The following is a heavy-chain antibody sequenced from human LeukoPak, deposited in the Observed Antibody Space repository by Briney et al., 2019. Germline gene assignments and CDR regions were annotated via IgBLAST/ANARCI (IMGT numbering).Heavy chain of an antibody. V-gene: IGHV3-11*04. CDR2: ISSTVTTV. J-gene: IGHJ4*02. CDR3: ARGDCSAASCYYFDY. Sequence: PGGSLRLSCAASGFRFSGHYMSWIRQAPGKGLEWVAYISSTVTTVYYADSVKGRFTISRDNTKDSLYLQMGSLKAEDTAVYYCARGDCSAASCYYFDYWGQGTLVTVSS. D-gene: IGHD2-15*01. CDR1: GFRFSGHY.